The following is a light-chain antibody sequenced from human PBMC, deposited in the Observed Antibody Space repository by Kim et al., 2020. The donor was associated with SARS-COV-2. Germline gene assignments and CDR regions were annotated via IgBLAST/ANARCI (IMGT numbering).Light chain of an antibody. J-gene: IGLJ1*01. CDR3: QVWDSSSDHRGYV. CDR2: DDS. Sequence: GKTARITCGGNNIGSKSVHWYQQKPGQAPVLVVYDDSDRPSGTPERFSGSNSGNTATLTISRVEAGDEADYYCQVWDSSSDHRGYVFGTGTKVTVL. V-gene: IGLV3-21*03. CDR1: NIGSKS.